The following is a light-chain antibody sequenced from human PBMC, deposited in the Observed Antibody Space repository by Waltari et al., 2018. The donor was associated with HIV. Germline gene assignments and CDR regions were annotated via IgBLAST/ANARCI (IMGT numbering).Light chain of an antibody. V-gene: IGLV3-1*01. CDR3: QAWDSSTVL. J-gene: IGLJ2*01. CDR1: YLGDED. Sequence: SHELTQPPSVSVSPAQTACITCSRAYLGDEDASWYQQKPGQSPVLVIDQDDKRPSGIPERFSGSNSGNTATLTITGTQAMDEADYYCQAWDSSTVLFGGGTKLTVL. CDR2: QDD.